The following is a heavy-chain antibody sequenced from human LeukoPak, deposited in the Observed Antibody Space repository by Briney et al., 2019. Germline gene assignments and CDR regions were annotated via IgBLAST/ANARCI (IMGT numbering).Heavy chain of an antibody. CDR2: IYAGGNT. D-gene: IGHD2-15*01. V-gene: IGHV3-53*01. J-gene: IGHJ4*02. CDR1: GFTVSNNY. CDR3: ARDAPGGGINDY. Sequence: GGSLRLSCAASGFTVSNNYMSWVRQAPGKGLEWVSVIYAGGNTYYADSVKGRFTISRDSSKNTLYLQMRSLRAEDTAVYYCARDAPGGGINDYWGQGTPVTVSS.